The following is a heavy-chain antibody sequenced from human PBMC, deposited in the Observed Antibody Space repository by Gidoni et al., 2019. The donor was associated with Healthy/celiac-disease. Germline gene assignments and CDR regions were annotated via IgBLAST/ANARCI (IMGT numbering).Heavy chain of an antibody. CDR2: IYYSGST. V-gene: IGHV4-39*01. CDR3: ARHVPLVSLFDY. Sequence: QLQLQESDPGLVKPSETLSLTCTVPVGSISSSSYYWGWIRQPPGKGLEWIGSIYYSGSTYYNPSLKSRVTISVDTSKNQLSLKLSSVTAADTAVYYCARHVPLVSLFDYWGQGTLVTVSS. CDR1: VGSISSSSYY. J-gene: IGHJ4*02. D-gene: IGHD2-21*01.